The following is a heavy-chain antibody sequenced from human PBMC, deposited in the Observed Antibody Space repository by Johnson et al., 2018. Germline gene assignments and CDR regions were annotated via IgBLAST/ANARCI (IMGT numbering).Heavy chain of an antibody. D-gene: IGHD2-15*01. V-gene: IGHV3-30-3*01. CDR1: GFTFSNYA. J-gene: IGHJ4*02. Sequence: QLVQSGGGVVQPGRSLRLSCAASGFTFSNYAMHWVRQAPGKGLEWVALISYDGSNKNYADSVKGRFTISRDTSKNTLYLQMNSLRAEDTAVYYCARDRGTGWSRGSCYPLGYWGQGTLVTVSS. CDR2: ISYDGSNK. CDR3: ARDRGTGWSRGSCYPLGY.